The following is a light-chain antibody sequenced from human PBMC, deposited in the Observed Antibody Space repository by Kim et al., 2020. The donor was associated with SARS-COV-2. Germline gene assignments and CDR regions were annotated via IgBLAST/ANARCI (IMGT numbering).Light chain of an antibody. Sequence: QSVLTQPPSASGTPGQRVTISCSGSSSNIGRNYVYWYQQLPGTAPKVLIYRNDQRPSGVPDRFSGSKSGTSASLAIRGLRSEDEAHYYCAAWDDSLNVWVFGGGTQLTVL. CDR3: AAWDDSLNVWV. CDR1: SSNIGRNY. J-gene: IGLJ3*02. CDR2: RND. V-gene: IGLV1-47*01.